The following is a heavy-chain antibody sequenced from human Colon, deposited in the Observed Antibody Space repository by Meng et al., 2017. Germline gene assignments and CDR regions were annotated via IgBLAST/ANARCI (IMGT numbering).Heavy chain of an antibody. J-gene: IGHJ4*02. CDR3: ARSPYSGSALPFFDY. V-gene: IGHV4-4*03. CDR2: IYHSERT. D-gene: IGHD1-26*01. Sequence: VLVPEEGPGWVNAPGTRSLTCNCSVGSIGIDLGGSWVRQAPGKGVEWIGEIYHSERTNYNPSVKSRVSMSVDKSQNHFSLRLSSVTAADTAVYYCARSPYSGSALPFFDYWGQGSLVTVSS. CDR1: VGSIGIDLG.